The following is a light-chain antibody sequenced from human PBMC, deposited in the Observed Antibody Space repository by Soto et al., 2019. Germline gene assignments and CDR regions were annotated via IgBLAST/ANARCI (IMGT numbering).Light chain of an antibody. Sequence: QSALTQPRSVSGSPGQSVTISCTGTSSDVGGYNYVSWYQQHPGKAPKLMIYDVSKRPSGVPDRFSGSKSGNTASLTISGLQAEDEADYYCCSYAGSTGRFGGGTKLTVL. CDR3: CSYAGSTGR. J-gene: IGLJ2*01. V-gene: IGLV2-11*01. CDR1: SSDVGGYNY. CDR2: DVS.